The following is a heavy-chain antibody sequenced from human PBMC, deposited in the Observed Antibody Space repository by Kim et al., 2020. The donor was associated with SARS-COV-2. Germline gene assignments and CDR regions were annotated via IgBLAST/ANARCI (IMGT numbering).Heavy chain of an antibody. V-gene: IGHV3-49*02. Sequence: ASVKGRFTISRDDSKSIAYLQMNSLKTEDTAVYYCTSWYSSPRWVYGMDVWGQGTTVTVSS. J-gene: IGHJ6*02. CDR3: TSWYSSPRWVYGMDV. D-gene: IGHD6-19*01.